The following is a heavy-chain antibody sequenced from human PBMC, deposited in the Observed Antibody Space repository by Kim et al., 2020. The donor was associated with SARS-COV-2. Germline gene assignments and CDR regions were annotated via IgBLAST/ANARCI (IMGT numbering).Heavy chain of an antibody. D-gene: IGHD3-3*01. Sequence: GHDQKFQGRGTMTRNTSISTAYMGLGSLRSEDTAVYYCARRSGWLSAFDIWGQGTMVTVSS. V-gene: IGHV1-8*01. CDR3: ARRSGWLSAFDI. J-gene: IGHJ3*02.